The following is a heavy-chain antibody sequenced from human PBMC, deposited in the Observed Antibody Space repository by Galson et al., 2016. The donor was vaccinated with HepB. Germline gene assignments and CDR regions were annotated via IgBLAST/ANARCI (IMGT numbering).Heavy chain of an antibody. D-gene: IGHD2-2*01. CDR1: GYTFTDYA. CDR3: ARAIVVLPSANWFNP. CDR2: INGGNGNT. Sequence: SCKASGYTFTDYAMHWVRLAPGQRLEWMGYINGGNGNTKYSQKFQGRVTITRDTSATTAYMELSSLTSEDTAVYYCARAIVVLPSANWFNPWGPGTQVIASS. J-gene: IGHJ5*02. V-gene: IGHV1-3*01.